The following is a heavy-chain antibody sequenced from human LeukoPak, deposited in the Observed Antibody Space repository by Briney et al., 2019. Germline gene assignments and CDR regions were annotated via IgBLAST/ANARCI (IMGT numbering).Heavy chain of an antibody. CDR3: ARSWDARLNFDY. D-gene: IGHD1-26*01. J-gene: IGHJ4*02. CDR2: IYSDGST. CDR1: GFIVIRNY. V-gene: IGHV3-66*02. Sequence: GGSLRLSCAASGFIVIRNYMNWVRQVPGKGLEWVSVIYSDGSTHYADSVQGRFIISRDNSENTVGLQMNDLRTEDTAVYYCARSWDARLNFDYWGQGTLVTVSS.